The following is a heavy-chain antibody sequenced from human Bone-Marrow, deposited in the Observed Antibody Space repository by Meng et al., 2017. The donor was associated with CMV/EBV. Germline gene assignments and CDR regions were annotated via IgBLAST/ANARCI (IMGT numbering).Heavy chain of an antibody. Sequence: ASVKVSCKASGYTFTSYGISWVRQAPGQGLEWMGWISAYNGNTNYAQKLQGRVTMTTDTSTSTAYMELSRLRSDDTAVYYCARDRMSSSWYDYWGQGTLVTVSS. CDR3: ARDRMSSSWYDY. V-gene: IGHV1-18*01. D-gene: IGHD6-13*01. J-gene: IGHJ4*02. CDR2: ISAYNGNT. CDR1: GYTFTSYG.